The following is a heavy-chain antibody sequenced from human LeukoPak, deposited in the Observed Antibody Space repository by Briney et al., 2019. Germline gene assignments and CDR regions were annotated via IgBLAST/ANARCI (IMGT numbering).Heavy chain of an antibody. V-gene: IGHV3-21*01. CDR3: ARGQAGYNWGPDY. J-gene: IGHJ4*02. Sequence: GGSLRLSCAASGFTVSSNYMNWVRQAPGKGLEWVSSISSSSSYIYYADSVKGRFTISRDNAKNSLHLQMNSLRAEDTAVYYCARGQAGYNWGPDYWGQGTLVTVSS. D-gene: IGHD5-24*01. CDR2: ISSSSSYI. CDR1: GFTVSSNY.